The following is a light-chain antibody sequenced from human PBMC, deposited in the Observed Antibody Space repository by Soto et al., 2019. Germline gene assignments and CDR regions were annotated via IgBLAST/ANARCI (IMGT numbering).Light chain of an antibody. CDR3: CSHAGSTIYVL. V-gene: IGLV2-23*01. CDR2: EAT. Sequence: QSALTQPASVSGSPGQSITISCTGTSSDVGSYDLVSWYQKYPDKAPKLIIYEATKRPSGVFNRFSASKSGSTASLTISGLQAEDEADYYCCSHAGSTIYVLFCGGTKLTVL. CDR1: SSDVGSYDL. J-gene: IGLJ2*01.